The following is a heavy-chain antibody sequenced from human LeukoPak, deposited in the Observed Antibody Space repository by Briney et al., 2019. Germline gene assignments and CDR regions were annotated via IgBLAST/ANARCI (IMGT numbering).Heavy chain of an antibody. D-gene: IGHD3-16*01. V-gene: IGHV3-21*01. CDR2: INSGDSHT. Sequence: GGSLRLSCAASGFTVSSNYMSWVRQAPGKGLQWVSSINSGDSHTNYADSVKGRFTISRDNAKNSVFLQMNSLRAEDTAVYFCARTMGGYGNSDFWGQGTLVTVSS. J-gene: IGHJ4*02. CDR1: GFTVSSNY. CDR3: ARTMGGYGNSDF.